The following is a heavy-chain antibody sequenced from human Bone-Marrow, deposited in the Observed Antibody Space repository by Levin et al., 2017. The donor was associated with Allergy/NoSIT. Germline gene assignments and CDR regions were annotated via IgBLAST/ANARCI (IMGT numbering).Heavy chain of an antibody. CDR3: ANGRRQGRGDFET. CDR2: ISGSGGST. J-gene: IGHJ3*02. Sequence: HASETLSLTCAASGFTFSSYAMSWVRQAPGKGLEWVSAISGSGGSTYYADSVKGRFTISRDNSKNTLYLQMNSLRAEDAAVYYWANGRRQGRGDFETWGQGIMVTVSS. D-gene: IGHD2-21*02. CDR1: GFTFSSYA. V-gene: IGHV3-23*01.